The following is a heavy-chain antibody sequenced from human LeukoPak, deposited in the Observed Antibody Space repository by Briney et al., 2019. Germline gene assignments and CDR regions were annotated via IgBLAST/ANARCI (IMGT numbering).Heavy chain of an antibody. CDR2: ISYDGSNK. V-gene: IGHV3-30*03. CDR1: GFTFSSYG. CDR3: ARDSSGWAFDP. Sequence: PGRSLRLSCAASGFTFSSYGMHWVRQAPGKGLEWVAVISYDGSNKYYADSVKGRFTISRDNSKNTLYLQMNSLRAEDTAVYYCARDSSGWAFDPWGQGTLVTVSS. J-gene: IGHJ5*02. D-gene: IGHD6-19*01.